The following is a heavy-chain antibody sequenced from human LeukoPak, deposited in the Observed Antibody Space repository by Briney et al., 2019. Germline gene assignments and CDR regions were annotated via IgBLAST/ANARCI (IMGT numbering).Heavy chain of an antibody. V-gene: IGHV3-30-3*01. CDR3: ARDRHDLALLWFGELTRGAFDI. D-gene: IGHD3-10*01. J-gene: IGHJ3*02. CDR2: ISYDGSNK. CDR1: GFTFNTYA. Sequence: GGSLRLSCAASGFTFNTYAIHWVRQAPGKGLEWVAVISYDGSNKYYADSVKGRFTIPRDNSKNTLYLQMNSLRAEDTAVYYCARDRHDLALLWFGELTRGAFDIWGQGTMVTVSS.